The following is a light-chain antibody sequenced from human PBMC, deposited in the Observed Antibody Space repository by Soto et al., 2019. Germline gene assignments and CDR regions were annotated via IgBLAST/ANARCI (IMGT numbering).Light chain of an antibody. CDR1: QSVDRY. J-gene: IGKJ1*01. Sequence: EVVSTQSPDTLSLSPGETATLSCRASQSVDRYVAWYQQKVGQAPRLLIYDAYSRATGVGARFTGSGSATDFSLTISNLPTEDFAVYYCQQYNKWPRTFGQGTKVDIK. CDR3: QQYNKWPRT. V-gene: IGKV3D-15*01. CDR2: DAY.